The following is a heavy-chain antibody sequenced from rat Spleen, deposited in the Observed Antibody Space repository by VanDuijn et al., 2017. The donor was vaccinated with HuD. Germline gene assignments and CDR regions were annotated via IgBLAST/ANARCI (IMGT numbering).Heavy chain of an antibody. J-gene: IGHJ3*01. V-gene: IGHV2S30*01. CDR3: IRESLPGYNSHWFVY. Sequence: QVQLKESGPGLVQPSQTLSLTCTVSGFSLTNFGVSWVRQPPGKGLEWMGRMWYDGDTAYNSALKSRLSISRDTSKSQVFLKMNSLKTEDTAIYFCIRESLPGYNSHWFVYWGQGTLVTVSS. CDR1: GFSLTNFG. CDR2: MWYDGDT. D-gene: IGHD1-4*01.